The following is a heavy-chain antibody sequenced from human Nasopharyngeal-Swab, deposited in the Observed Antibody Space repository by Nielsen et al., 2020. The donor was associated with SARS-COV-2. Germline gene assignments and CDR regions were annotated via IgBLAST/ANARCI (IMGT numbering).Heavy chain of an antibody. CDR2: ISAYNGNT. CDR1: DYTFTSYG. D-gene: IGHD2-2*01. V-gene: IGHV1-18*01. J-gene: IGHJ3*02. CDR3: ARVVPRGAFDI. Sequence: ASVKVSCKASDYTFTSYGISWVRQAPGQGLEWMGWISAYNGNTNYAQNHQGRVTMTTDTSTSTAYMELRSLRSDDTAVYYCARVVPRGAFDIWGQGTMVTVSS.